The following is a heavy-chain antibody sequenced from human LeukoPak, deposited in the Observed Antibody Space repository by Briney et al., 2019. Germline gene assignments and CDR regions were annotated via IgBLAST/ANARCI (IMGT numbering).Heavy chain of an antibody. D-gene: IGHD2-15*01. Sequence: SETLSLTCTVSGGSITSRSYYWGWIRQPPGKGLEWIGDINYSGSTYYNASLRSRVTMSVDTSRSQFSLKLTSVTAADTAVYYCARRHSSGSNYFDYWGQGTLATVSP. CDR2: INYSGST. CDR1: GGSITSRSYY. J-gene: IGHJ4*02. V-gene: IGHV4-39*01. CDR3: ARRHSSGSNYFDY.